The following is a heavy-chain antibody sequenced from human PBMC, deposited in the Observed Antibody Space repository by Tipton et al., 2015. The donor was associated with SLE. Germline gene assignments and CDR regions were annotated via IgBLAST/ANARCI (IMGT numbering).Heavy chain of an antibody. J-gene: IGHJ4*02. V-gene: IGHV1-69*06. CDR3: GIDGYSGYDRFDY. Sequence: QLVQSGAEVKKPGSSLKVSCKASGGTFSSYAISWVRQAPGQGLEWMGGIIPIFGTANYAQKFQGRVTMTTDTSTSTAYMELRSLRSDDTTVYYCGIDGYSGYDRFDYWVKGTLVTVSS. D-gene: IGHD5-12*01. CDR2: IIPIFGTA. CDR1: GGTFSSYA.